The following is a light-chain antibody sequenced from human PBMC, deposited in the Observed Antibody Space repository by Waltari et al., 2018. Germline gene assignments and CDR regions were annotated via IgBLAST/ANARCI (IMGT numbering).Light chain of an antibody. Sequence: QSALTQPASVSGSPGQSITISCTGTSTDVGGYNYVSRYQQPPGKAPKLLIFDINNRPSGISDRFSGSKSGNTASLTISGLQAEDEADYYCSSYRLGSTLEVFGGGTKLTVL. CDR3: SSYRLGSTLEV. J-gene: IGLJ2*01. CDR1: STDVGGYNY. CDR2: DIN. V-gene: IGLV2-14*03.